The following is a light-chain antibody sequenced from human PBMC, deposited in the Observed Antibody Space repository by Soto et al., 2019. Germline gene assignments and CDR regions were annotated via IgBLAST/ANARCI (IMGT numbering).Light chain of an antibody. CDR1: QSVSSSY. CDR2: GAS. CDR3: QQYGSSPRT. V-gene: IGKV3-20*01. J-gene: IGKJ1*01. Sequence: EIGFTQSPCTLSLSPGERATLSCRASQSVSSSYLAWYQQKPGQAPRLLIYGASSRATGIPDRFSGSGSGTDFTLTTSRLEPEDFAVYYCQQYGSSPRTFGQGTKVDIK.